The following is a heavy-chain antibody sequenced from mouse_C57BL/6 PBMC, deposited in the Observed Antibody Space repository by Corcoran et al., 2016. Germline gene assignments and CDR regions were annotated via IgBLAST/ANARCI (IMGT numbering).Heavy chain of an antibody. CDR1: GYTFTDYY. V-gene: IGHV1-26*01. CDR3: ASSSYFDY. J-gene: IGHJ2*01. CDR2: INPNNGGT. Sequence: EVQLQQSGPELVKPGASVKISCKASGYTFTDYYMNWVKQSHGKSLEWIGDINPNNGGTSYNQKFKGKATLTVDKSSSTAYMELRSLTSEDSAVYDGASSSYFDYGGQGTTLTVSS. D-gene: IGHD1-1*01.